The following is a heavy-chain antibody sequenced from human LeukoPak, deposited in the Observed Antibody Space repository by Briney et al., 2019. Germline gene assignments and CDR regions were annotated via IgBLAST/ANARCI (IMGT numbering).Heavy chain of an antibody. CDR1: GFSFANFA. V-gene: IGHV3-23*01. CDR3: AKDGSWGDYQFYFYIDV. D-gene: IGHD3-16*01. J-gene: IGHJ6*03. Sequence: VRSLRLSPEVSGFSFANFAISSGPQAPGKGLEWISGISASGHYTYTPESLKGRFTISRNNSKNTLYLQMNILRAEDTALYYCAKDGSWGDYQFYFYIDVWGKGTTVTVSS. CDR2: ISASGHYT.